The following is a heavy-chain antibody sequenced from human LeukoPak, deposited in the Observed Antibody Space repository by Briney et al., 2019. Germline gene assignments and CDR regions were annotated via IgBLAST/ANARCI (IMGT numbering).Heavy chain of an antibody. V-gene: IGHV4-59*01. J-gene: IGHJ4*02. Sequence: SETLSLTCTVPGGSISSYYWSWIRQPPGKGLEWIGYIYYSGSTNYNPSLKSRVTISVDTSKNQFSLKLSSVTAADTAVYYCARVCYDSSCDYWGQGTLVTVSS. CDR2: IYYSGST. D-gene: IGHD3-22*01. CDR1: GGSISSYY. CDR3: ARVCYDSSCDY.